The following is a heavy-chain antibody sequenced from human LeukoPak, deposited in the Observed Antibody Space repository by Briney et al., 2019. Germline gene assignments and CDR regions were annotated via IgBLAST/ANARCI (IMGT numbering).Heavy chain of an antibody. D-gene: IGHD2-2*02. Sequence: GGSLRLSCAASGFSFNTYTMNWVRQAPGKGLEWVSSISNSGTYIDYADLVKGRFTISRDNAKNSVYLQMNSLRAEDTAVYYCARDVVPSAIGFYFDYWGQGTLVTVSS. V-gene: IGHV3-21*01. CDR2: ISNSGTYI. CDR3: ARDVVPSAIGFYFDY. CDR1: GFSFNTYT. J-gene: IGHJ4*02.